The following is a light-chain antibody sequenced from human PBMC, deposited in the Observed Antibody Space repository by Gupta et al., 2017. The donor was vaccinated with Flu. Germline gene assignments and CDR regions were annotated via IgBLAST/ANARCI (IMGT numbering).Light chain of an antibody. Sequence: CRATLSLSEGERATHSCRASQSVNNCLGWYQQKPGQAPRLVIYDASNRATGVPGRFSGSGGGKDFTLTINSLEAEGFAVYYWQRRTRWPTFGQGTKVEIK. CDR1: QSVNNC. CDR2: DAS. J-gene: IGKJ1*01. V-gene: IGKV3-11*01. CDR3: QRRTRWPT.